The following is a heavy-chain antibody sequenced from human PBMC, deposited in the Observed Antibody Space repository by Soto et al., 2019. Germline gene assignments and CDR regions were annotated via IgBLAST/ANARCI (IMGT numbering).Heavy chain of an antibody. CDR3: ARRAVVAVTGSLDNWLDP. Sequence: SETLSLTCTVSGGSVSSGSYYWSWIRQPPGKALEWIGYVYNSGSTNYNPSLKSRVTISVDTSKNQFSLKVNSVTAADTAVYYCARRAVVAVTGSLDNWLDPWGQGILVTVSS. J-gene: IGHJ5*02. D-gene: IGHD2-21*01. CDR1: GGSVSSGSYY. V-gene: IGHV4-61*01. CDR2: VYNSGST.